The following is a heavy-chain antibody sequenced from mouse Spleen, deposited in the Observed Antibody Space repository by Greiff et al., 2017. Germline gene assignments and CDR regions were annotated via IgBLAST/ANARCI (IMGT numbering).Heavy chain of an antibody. CDR1: GYSFTGYF. Sequence: EVQLQQSGPELVKPGDSVKISCKASGYSFTGYFMNWVMQSHGKSLEWIGRINPYNGDTFYNQKFKGKATLTVDKSSSTAHMELRSLTSEDSAVYYCASYYGSSYWYFDVWGAGTTVTVSS. CDR2: INPYNGDT. D-gene: IGHD1-1*01. V-gene: IGHV1-20*01. CDR3: ASYYGSSYWYFDV. J-gene: IGHJ1*01.